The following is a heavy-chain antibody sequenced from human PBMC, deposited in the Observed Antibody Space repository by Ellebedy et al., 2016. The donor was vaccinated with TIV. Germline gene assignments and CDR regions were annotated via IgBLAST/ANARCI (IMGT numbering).Heavy chain of an antibody. CDR3: AGSLSFYGLDL. CDR1: GGTVSRHV. J-gene: IGHJ6*02. V-gene: IGHV1-69*13. CDR2: IIPIFGRP. Sequence: ASVKVSCKASGGTVSRHVISWARQAPGQGLEWMGGIIPIFGRPSYAQRFQGRVTIIAEDSTSSVYMELSSLRSEDTALYYCAGSLSFYGLDLWGQGTTVTVSS.